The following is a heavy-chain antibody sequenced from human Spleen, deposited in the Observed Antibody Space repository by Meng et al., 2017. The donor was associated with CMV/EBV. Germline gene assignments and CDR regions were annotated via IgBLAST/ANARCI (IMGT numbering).Heavy chain of an antibody. CDR2: INHSGSS. Sequence: ASLCGYYWSWIRQSPGKGLQYIGEINHSGSSDCNPSLKSRVTMSVDTSKKQVSLKMTSMTAADTAVYYCARGPVSYQYGSGFSGFGPWGQGTLVTVSS. CDR1: ASLCGYY. V-gene: IGHV4-34*01. CDR3: ARGPVSYQYGSGFSGFGP. J-gene: IGHJ5*02. D-gene: IGHD3-10*01.